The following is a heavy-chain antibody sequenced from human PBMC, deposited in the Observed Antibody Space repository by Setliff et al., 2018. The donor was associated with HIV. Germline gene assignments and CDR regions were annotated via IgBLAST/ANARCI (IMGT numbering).Heavy chain of an antibody. CDR2: INAGNGNT. V-gene: IGHV1-3*01. CDR1: GYTFTSYA. J-gene: IGHJ6*03. Sequence: ASVKVSCKASGYTFTSYAMHWVRQAPGQRLEWMGWINAGNGNTKYSQKFQGRVTITRDTSASTAYMELTAVTAADTAVYYCAREFSERSPNPDHYYYYMDVWGKGTTVTVSS. CDR3: AREFSERSPNPDHYYYYMDV. D-gene: IGHD6-19*01.